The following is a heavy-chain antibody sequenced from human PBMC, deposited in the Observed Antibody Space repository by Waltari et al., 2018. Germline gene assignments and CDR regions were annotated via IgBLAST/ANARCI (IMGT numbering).Heavy chain of an antibody. V-gene: IGHV4-38-2*01. CDR2: IYHSGST. D-gene: IGHD5-12*01. CDR3: ARSRVEMATIDFGYYFDY. CDR1: GYSISSGYY. Sequence: QVQLQESGPGLVKPSETLSLTCAVSGYSISSGYYWGWIRQPPGKGLEWIGSIYHSGSTYYNPSLKSRVTISVDTSKNQFSLKLSSVTAADTAVYYCARSRVEMATIDFGYYFDYWGQGTLVTVSS. J-gene: IGHJ4*02.